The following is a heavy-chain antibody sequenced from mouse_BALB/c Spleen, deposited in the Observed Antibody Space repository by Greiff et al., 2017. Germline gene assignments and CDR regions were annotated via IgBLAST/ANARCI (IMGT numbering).Heavy chain of an antibody. J-gene: IGHJ4*01. CDR1: GFTFSSFG. V-gene: IGHV5-17*02. CDR2: ISSGSSTI. D-gene: IGHD1-2*01. CDR3: ARFTTAHYYAMDY. Sequence: EVQGVESGGGLVQPGGSRKLSCAASGFTFSSFGMHWVRQAPEKGLEWVAYISSGSSTIYYADTVKGRFTISRDNPKNTLFLQMTSLRSEDTAMYYCARFTTAHYYAMDYWGQGTSVTVSS.